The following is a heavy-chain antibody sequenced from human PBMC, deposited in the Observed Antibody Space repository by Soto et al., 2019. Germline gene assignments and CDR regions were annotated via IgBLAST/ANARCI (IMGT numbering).Heavy chain of an antibody. V-gene: IGHV3-23*01. CDR3: AKRGIAARRFTYYYYYGMDV. Sequence: GGSLRLSCAASGFTFSSYAMSWVRQAPGKGLEWVSAISGSGGSTYYADSVKGRLTISRDNSKNTLYLQMNSLRAEDTAVYYCAKRGIAARRFTYYYYYGMDVWGQGTTVTVSS. CDR1: GFTFSSYA. J-gene: IGHJ6*02. CDR2: ISGSGGST. D-gene: IGHD6-6*01.